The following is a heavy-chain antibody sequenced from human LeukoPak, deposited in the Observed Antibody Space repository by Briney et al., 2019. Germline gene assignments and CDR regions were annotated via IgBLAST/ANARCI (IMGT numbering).Heavy chain of an antibody. V-gene: IGHV3-23*01. CDR3: VKDIHTWIQLWLDS. CDR1: GFGFSYHA. CDR2: ITGGGVST. D-gene: IGHD5-18*01. J-gene: IGHJ4*02. Sequence: GGSLRLSCAASGFGFSYHAMHWVRQTPGKGLEWVSGITGGGVSTHYADSVKGRFTISRDNSKNTLFLQMNSLRAEDTVIYYCVKDIHTWIQLWLDSWGQGTLVAVSS.